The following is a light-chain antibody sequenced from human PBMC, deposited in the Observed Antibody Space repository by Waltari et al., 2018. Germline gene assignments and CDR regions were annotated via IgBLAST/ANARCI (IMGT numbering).Light chain of an antibody. V-gene: IGLV3-25*03. CDR3: HSADSSGFNVV. Sequence: SYELTQPPSVSVSPGQTARLTCSGHELPNQYASWYQQKSGQAPLLVIYEDNKRPSGIPGRFSGSTSGTIVTLTINGGQAGDAADYYCHSADSSGFNVVFGGGTKLTVL. CDR2: EDN. CDR1: ELPNQY. J-gene: IGLJ2*01.